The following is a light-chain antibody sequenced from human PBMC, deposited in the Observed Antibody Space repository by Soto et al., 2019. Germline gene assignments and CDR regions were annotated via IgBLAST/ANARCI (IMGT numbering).Light chain of an antibody. CDR1: SSDVGAYNY. CDR2: EVS. CDR3: SSYTSSSTPYV. Sequence: QTVLTQPASVSGSPGQSITISCTGTSSDVGAYNYVSWCQQHPGKAPKLMIHEVSKRPSGVSNRFSGSKSGNTASLTISGLQAEDEADYYCSSYTSSSTPYVFGTGTKLTVL. J-gene: IGLJ1*01. V-gene: IGLV2-14*01.